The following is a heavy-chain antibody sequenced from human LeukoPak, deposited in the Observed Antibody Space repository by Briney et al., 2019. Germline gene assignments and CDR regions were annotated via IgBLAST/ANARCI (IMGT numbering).Heavy chain of an antibody. CDR1: GYTFTSYG. Sequence: GASVKVSCKASGYTFTSYGISWVRQAPGQGLEWMGWISAYNGNTNYAQKFQGRVTITTDESTSTAYMELSSLRSEDTAVYYCARRKKTKYDSSGYYYHDAFDIWGQGTMVTVSS. CDR3: ARRKKTKYDSSGYYYHDAFDI. J-gene: IGHJ3*02. D-gene: IGHD3-22*01. V-gene: IGHV1-18*01. CDR2: ISAYNGNT.